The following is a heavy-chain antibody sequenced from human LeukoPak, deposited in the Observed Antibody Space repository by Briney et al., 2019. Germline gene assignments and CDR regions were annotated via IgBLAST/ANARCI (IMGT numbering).Heavy chain of an antibody. CDR2: ISGKSGSI. J-gene: IGHJ4*02. CDR1: GFTFDDYA. V-gene: IGHV3-9*01. D-gene: IGHD1-26*01. Sequence: PGGSLRLSCAASGFTFDDYARHWVRQAPGKGLEGVSGISGKSGSIGYADSVKGRFTISRDNAKNSLYLQMNSLRAEDTALYYCAKVEQRELYFDYWGQGTLVTVSS. CDR3: AKVEQRELYFDY.